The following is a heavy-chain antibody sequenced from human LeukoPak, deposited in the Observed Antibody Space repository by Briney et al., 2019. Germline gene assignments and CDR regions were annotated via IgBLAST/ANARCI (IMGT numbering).Heavy chain of an antibody. Sequence: SETLSLTCAVYGGSFSGYYWSWTRQPPGKGLEWIGEINHSGSTNYNPSLKSRVTISVDTSKNQFSLKLSSVTAADTAVYYCARGGYWYYDSSGYPLFYWGQGTLVTVSS. CDR2: INHSGST. CDR3: ARGGYWYYDSSGYPLFY. D-gene: IGHD3-22*01. CDR1: GGSFSGYY. V-gene: IGHV4-34*01. J-gene: IGHJ4*02.